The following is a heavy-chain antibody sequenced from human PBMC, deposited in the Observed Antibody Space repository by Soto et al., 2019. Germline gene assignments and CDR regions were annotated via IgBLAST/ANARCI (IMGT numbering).Heavy chain of an antibody. D-gene: IGHD1-26*01. CDR2: IYYTGNT. CDR3: ARVGGSSSPPLY. CDR1: GGSINNYY. J-gene: IGHJ4*02. Sequence: SETLSLTCTVSGGSINNYYWSWIRQPPGKGLEWIGYIYYTGNTIYNPSLTSRVTISVDTSKNQFSLRLTSVTAADTAVYYCARVGGSSSPPLYWGQGTLVTVSS. V-gene: IGHV4-59*01.